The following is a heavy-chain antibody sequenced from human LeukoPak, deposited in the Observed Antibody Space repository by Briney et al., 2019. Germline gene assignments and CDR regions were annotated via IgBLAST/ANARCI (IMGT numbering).Heavy chain of an antibody. CDR1: GFTFSSYA. CDR2: ISSSSTYI. D-gene: IGHD5-24*01. Sequence: PGGSLRLSCAASGFTFSSYAMIWVRQAPGKGLEWVSYISSSSTYIYYAGSVKGRFTISRDNAKNSLYLQMNGLRAEDTAVYYCARDSESYGYSGYWGQGTLVTVSS. CDR3: ARDSESYGYSGY. V-gene: IGHV3-21*05. J-gene: IGHJ4*02.